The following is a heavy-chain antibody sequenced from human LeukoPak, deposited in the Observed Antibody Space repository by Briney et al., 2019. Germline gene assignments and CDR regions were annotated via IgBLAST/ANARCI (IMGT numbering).Heavy chain of an antibody. Sequence: GASLRLSCGASGFTFSSYAMSWVRQAPGKGLEWVSTISGGGGGTYYADSVKGRFTISRDNSKNTLYLQMNSLRAEDTAVYYCAKRPNYGGNSGSYFDYWGQGTLVTVSS. J-gene: IGHJ4*02. CDR1: GFTFSSYA. CDR2: ISGGGGGT. CDR3: AKRPNYGGNSGSYFDY. V-gene: IGHV3-23*01. D-gene: IGHD4-23*01.